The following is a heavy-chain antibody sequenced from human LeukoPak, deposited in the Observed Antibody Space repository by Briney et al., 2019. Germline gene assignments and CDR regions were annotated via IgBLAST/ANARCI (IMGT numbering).Heavy chain of an antibody. J-gene: IGHJ4*02. V-gene: IGHV5-51*01. Sequence: GESLKISWRGSGYRLTRFWIVRVRPVPRKGLELMGFIYPGDSNSRYSPSFQGQVTTSADNTISTAYLQWSSLKASDTVMYYGARRAHSGAMITLDYWGQGTLVTVSS. CDR2: IYPGDSNS. CDR3: ARRAHSGAMITLDY. D-gene: IGHD5-12*01. CDR1: GYRLTRFW.